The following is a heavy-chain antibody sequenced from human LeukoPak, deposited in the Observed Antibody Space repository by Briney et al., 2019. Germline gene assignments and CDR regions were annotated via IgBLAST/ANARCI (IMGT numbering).Heavy chain of an antibody. Sequence: PGRSLRLSCAASGFTFSSYGMHWVRQAPGKGLEWVAVIWYDGSNKYYADSVKGRFTISRDNSKNTLYLQMNSLGAEDTAVYYCARGPQSDPLDYWGQGTLVTVSS. D-gene: IGHD6-19*01. CDR2: IWYDGSNK. J-gene: IGHJ4*02. CDR1: GFTFSSYG. V-gene: IGHV3-33*01. CDR3: ARGPQSDPLDY.